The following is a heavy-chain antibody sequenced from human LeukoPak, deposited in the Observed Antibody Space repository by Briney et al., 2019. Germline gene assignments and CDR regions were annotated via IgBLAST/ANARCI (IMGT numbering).Heavy chain of an antibody. CDR3: ARSIAVAATVWYFDL. J-gene: IGHJ2*01. V-gene: IGHV4-59*01. CDR2: ISYSGST. Sequence: SETLSLTCTVSGGSISRYYWSWLRQPPGKGLEWVGYISYSGSTNYNPSLKSRVTISVDTSKNQFSLNLSSVTAADTAVCYCARSIAVAATVWYFDLWGRGTLVTVSS. D-gene: IGHD6-19*01. CDR1: GGSISRYY.